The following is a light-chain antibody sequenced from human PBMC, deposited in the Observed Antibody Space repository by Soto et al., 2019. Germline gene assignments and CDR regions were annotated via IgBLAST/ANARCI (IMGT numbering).Light chain of an antibody. CDR1: QSVSRSY. J-gene: IGKJ1*01. CDR2: GAS. CDR3: QQYGSSPGS. V-gene: IGKV3-20*01. Sequence: EIVLTQSPGTLSLSPGERVTLSCRASQSVSRSYLAWYQQKPGQAPRLLIYGASSRATGIPDRFSGRGSGTDFTLTISRLEPEDFAVYYCQQYGSSPGSFGQGTKVEIK.